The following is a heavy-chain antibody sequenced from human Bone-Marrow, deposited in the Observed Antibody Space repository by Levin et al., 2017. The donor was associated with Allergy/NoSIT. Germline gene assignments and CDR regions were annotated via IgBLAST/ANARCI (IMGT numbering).Heavy chain of an antibody. CDR1: GFTFSSYG. D-gene: IGHD2-2*01. CDR2: ISYDGSNK. Sequence: GGSLRLSCAASGFTFSSYGMHWVRQAPGKGLEWVAVISYDGSNKYYADSVKGRFTISRDNSKNTLYLQMNSLRAEDTAVYYCAKAEGYCSSTSCYWVEYYDYGMDVWGQGTTVTVSS. V-gene: IGHV3-30*18. CDR3: AKAEGYCSSTSCYWVEYYDYGMDV. J-gene: IGHJ6*02.